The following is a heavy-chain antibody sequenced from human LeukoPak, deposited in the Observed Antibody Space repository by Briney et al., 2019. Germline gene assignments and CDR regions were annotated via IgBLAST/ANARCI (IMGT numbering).Heavy chain of an antibody. CDR1: GFTFSSYG. V-gene: IGHV3-30*18. CDR2: ISYDGSNK. D-gene: IGHD5-18*01. Sequence: PGGSLRLSCAASGFTFSSYGMHWVRQAPGKGLEWVAVISYDGSNKYYADSVKGRFTISRDNSKNTLYLQMNSLRAEDTAVYYCAKLPPRGYTPRSAFDIWGQGTMVTVSS. J-gene: IGHJ3*02. CDR3: AKLPPRGYTPRSAFDI.